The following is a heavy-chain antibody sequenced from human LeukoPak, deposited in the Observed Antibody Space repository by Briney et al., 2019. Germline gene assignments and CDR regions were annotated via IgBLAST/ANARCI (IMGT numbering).Heavy chain of an antibody. J-gene: IGHJ4*02. CDR3: ARDFRGGYDFWSGYYTPYYFDY. Sequence: PSETLSLTCAVYGGSFSGYYWSWIRQPPGKGLEWIGYIYYSGSTNYNPSLKSRVTISVDTSKNQFSLKLSSVTAADTAVYYCARDFRGGYDFWSGYYTPYYFDYWGQGTLVTVSP. D-gene: IGHD3-3*01. CDR1: GGSFSGYY. CDR2: IYYSGST. V-gene: IGHV4-59*12.